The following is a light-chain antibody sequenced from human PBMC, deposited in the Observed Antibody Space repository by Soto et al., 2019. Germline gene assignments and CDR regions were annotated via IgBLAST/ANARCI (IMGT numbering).Light chain of an antibody. CDR2: LGS. J-gene: IGKJ3*01. CDR3: MQALQTPLFT. Sequence: DVVMTQSPLYLPVTPGEPASISCRSSQSLLHSDGYNYLDWYLQKPGQSPQLLIYLGSNRASGVPDRFSGSRSGTDFTLKFSRVEAEDVGVYYCMQALQTPLFTFGPGTKVDLK. V-gene: IGKV2-28*01. CDR1: QSLLHSDGYNY.